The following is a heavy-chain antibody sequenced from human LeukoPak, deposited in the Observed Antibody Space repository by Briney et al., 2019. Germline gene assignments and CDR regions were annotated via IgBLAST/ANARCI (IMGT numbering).Heavy chain of an antibody. Sequence: VASVKVSCKASGGTFSSYAISWVRQAPGQGLEWMGGIIPIFGTANYAQKFQGRATITADESTSTAYMELSSLRSEDTAVYYCARAARFLSWFDPWGQGTLVTVSS. CDR2: IIPIFGTA. CDR3: ARAARFLSWFDP. J-gene: IGHJ5*02. CDR1: GGTFSSYA. V-gene: IGHV1-69*13. D-gene: IGHD3-3*01.